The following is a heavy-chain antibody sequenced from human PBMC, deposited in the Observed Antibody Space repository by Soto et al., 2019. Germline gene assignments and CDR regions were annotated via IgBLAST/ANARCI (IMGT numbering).Heavy chain of an antibody. CDR3: TTFGDFWSGSDCAS. CDR2: IKSKTDGGTT. D-gene: IGHD3-3*01. J-gene: IGHJ4*02. V-gene: IGHV3-15*01. Sequence: EVPLVESGGGLVKPGGSLRRSCAASGFTFSHAWMSWVRQAPGKGLEWFGRIKSKTDGGTTDYAAPVKGSFTISRDDSKNTLYLQMNSLKTEDTAVYYCTTFGDFWSGSDCASWGQGTLVTVSS. CDR1: GFTFSHAW.